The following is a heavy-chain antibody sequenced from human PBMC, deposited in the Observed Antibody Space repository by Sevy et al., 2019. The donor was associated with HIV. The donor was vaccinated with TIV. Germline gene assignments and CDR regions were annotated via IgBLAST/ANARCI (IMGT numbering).Heavy chain of an antibody. CDR3: ARDIYLTYYDFWSGYQGNDAFDI. CDR2: IKQDRSEK. Sequence: GGSLRLSCAASGFTFSSYWMSWVRQAPGKGLEWVANIKQDRSEKYYVDSVKGRLTISRDNAKNSLYLQMNSLRAEDTAVYYCARDIYLTYYDFWSGYQGNDAFDIWGQGTMVTVSS. V-gene: IGHV3-7*01. J-gene: IGHJ3*02. D-gene: IGHD3-3*01. CDR1: GFTFSSYW.